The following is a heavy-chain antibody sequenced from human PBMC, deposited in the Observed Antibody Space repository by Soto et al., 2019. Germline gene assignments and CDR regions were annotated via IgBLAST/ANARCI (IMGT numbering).Heavy chain of an antibody. V-gene: IGHV4-39*01. CDR1: GDSISSSTYY. Sequence: TLSLTCTVSGDSISSSTYYWVWIRQPPGKGLEWIGNIYYSGITYYNPSLKSRVAISVDTSKNQFSLKLSSVSAADTAIYYCARSNSGYYKWFDPWGQGTLVTVS. D-gene: IGHD3-22*01. J-gene: IGHJ5*02. CDR3: ARSNSGYYKWFDP. CDR2: IYYSGIT.